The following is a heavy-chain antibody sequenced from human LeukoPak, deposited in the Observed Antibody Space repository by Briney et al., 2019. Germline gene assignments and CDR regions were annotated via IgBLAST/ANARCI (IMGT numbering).Heavy chain of an antibody. V-gene: IGHV3-21*01. CDR1: GFTFSSYS. CDR2: ISSSSSYI. D-gene: IGHD2-15*01. Sequence: TGGSLRLSCAASGFTFSSYSMNWVRQAPGKGLEWVSSISSSSSYIYYADSVKGRFAISRDNAKNSLYLQMNSLRAEDTAVYYCASICSGGSCYSGVPNYYYYGMDVWGQGTTVTVSS. CDR3: ASICSGGSCYSGVPNYYYYGMDV. J-gene: IGHJ6*02.